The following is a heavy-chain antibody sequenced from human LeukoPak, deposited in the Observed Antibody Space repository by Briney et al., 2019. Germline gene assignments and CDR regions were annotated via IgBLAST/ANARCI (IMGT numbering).Heavy chain of an antibody. J-gene: IGHJ4*02. D-gene: IGHD2-21*02. CDR1: GFTFSSYV. V-gene: IGHV3-23*01. Sequence: PGGSLRLSCAASGFTFSSYVMSWVRQAPGKGLEWVSAISGNGGSTYYADSVKGRFTISRDNSKNTLYLQMNSLRAEDTAVYYCAKPIVVVTAITTFDYWGQGTLVTVSS. CDR3: AKPIVVVTAITTFDY. CDR2: ISGNGGST.